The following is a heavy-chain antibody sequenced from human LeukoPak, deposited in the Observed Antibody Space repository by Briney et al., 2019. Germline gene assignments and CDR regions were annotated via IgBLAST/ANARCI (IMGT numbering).Heavy chain of an antibody. CDR2: INPNRGDT. Sequence: GASVEVSCKASGYTFTGYYLYWVRQAPGQGLEWMGWINPNRGDTNYAQKFQGRVTMTRDTSSSTAYMELSRLRSDDTAVYYCAREGSGRSWFDPWGQGTLVTVSS. D-gene: IGHD6-19*01. J-gene: IGHJ5*02. V-gene: IGHV1-2*02. CDR1: GYTFTGYY. CDR3: AREGSGRSWFDP.